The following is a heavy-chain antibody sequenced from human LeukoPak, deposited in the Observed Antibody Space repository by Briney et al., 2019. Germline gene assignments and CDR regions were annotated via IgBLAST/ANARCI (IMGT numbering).Heavy chain of an antibody. V-gene: IGHV3-7*01. CDR3: AIWTSGNY. D-gene: IGHD1-1*01. CDR2: MDPSGSQK. CDR1: GFMFTHHG. J-gene: IGHJ4*02. Sequence: LPGESLRLSCAASGFMFTHHGMHWVRQAPGKGLEWVANMDPSGSQKRYVDSVKGRFIISKDNPGASLYLDMYSLRAEDTAIYYCAIWTSGNYWGQGTLVTISS.